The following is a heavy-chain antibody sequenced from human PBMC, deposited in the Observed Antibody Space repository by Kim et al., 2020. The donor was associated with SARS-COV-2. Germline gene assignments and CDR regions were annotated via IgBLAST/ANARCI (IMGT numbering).Heavy chain of an antibody. Sequence: GGSLRLSCTVSGFTLNNSWMHWVRQAPGKGLAWVSRMYCEGSSPTYADPVKGRFTISSDNAHNTLFLQMGSLRVDDTAVYYCAKGPWGAGSRGGQGT. CDR2: MYCEGSSP. CDR3: AKGPWGAGSR. J-gene: IGHJ4*02. V-gene: IGHV3-74*01. D-gene: IGHD6-13*01. CDR1: GFTLNNSW.